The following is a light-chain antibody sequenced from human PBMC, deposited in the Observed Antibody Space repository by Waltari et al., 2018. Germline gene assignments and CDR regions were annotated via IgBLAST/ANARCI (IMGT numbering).Light chain of an antibody. J-gene: IGLJ2*01. Sequence: QSALTQPRPVSGSPGQSVTISCTGTSSDVGGYNYVSWYLQHPGKAPKLMIYDVSKRPSGVPDRFSGSKSGNTASLTISGLQAEDEADYYCCSYAGSYSVVFGGGTKLTVL. V-gene: IGLV2-11*01. CDR3: CSYAGSYSVV. CDR2: DVS. CDR1: SSDVGGYNY.